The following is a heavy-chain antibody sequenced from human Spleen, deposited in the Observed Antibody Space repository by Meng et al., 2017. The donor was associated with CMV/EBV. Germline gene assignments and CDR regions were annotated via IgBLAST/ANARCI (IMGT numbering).Heavy chain of an antibody. V-gene: IGHV3-11*01. CDR2: ISSSGSTI. CDR3: ARNDDYYYYGMDV. D-gene: IGHD1-1*01. Sequence: GESLKISCAASGFTFSDYYMSWIRQAPGEGLDWVSYISSSGSTIYYADSVKGRFTISRDNAKNSLYLQMNSLRAEDTAVYYCARNDDYYYYGMDVWGQGTTVTVSS. CDR1: GFTFSDYY. J-gene: IGHJ6*02.